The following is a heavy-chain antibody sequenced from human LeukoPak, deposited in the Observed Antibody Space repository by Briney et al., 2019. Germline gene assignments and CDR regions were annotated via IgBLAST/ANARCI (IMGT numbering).Heavy chain of an antibody. CDR1: GYTLTELS. V-gene: IGHV1-24*01. CDR3: ATVLPVLRYFDWLFF. CDR2: FDPEDGET. J-gene: IGHJ4*02. Sequence: ASVKVSCKVSGYTLTELSMHWVRQAPGKGLEWMGGFDPEDGETIYAQKFQGRVTMTEDTSTDTAYMELSSLRSEDTAVYYCATVLPVLRYFDWLFFWGQGTLVTVSS. D-gene: IGHD3-9*01.